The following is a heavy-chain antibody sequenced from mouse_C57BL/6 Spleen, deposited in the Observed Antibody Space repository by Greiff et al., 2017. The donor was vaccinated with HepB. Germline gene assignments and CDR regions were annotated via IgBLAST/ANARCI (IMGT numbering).Heavy chain of an antibody. V-gene: IGHV1-82*01. D-gene: IGHD4-1*02. CDR2: IYPGDGDT. CDR1: GYAFSSSW. Sequence: QVQLQQSGPELVKPGASVKISCKASGYAFSSSWMNWVKQRPGKGLEWIGRIYPGDGDTNYNGKFKGKATLTADKSSSTAYMQLSSLTSEDSAVYFCARSTGTDYWGQGTTLTVSP. CDR3: ARSTGTDY. J-gene: IGHJ2*01.